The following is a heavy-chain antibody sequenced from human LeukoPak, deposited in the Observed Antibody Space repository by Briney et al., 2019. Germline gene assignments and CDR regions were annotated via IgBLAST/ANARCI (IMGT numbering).Heavy chain of an antibody. CDR2: INWNGGST. Sequence: GGSLRLSCAASGFTFDDYGMSWVRQAPGKGLEWVSGINWNGGSTGYAESVKGRFTISRDNAKNSMYLQMNSLRAEDTAVYYCARDHRGGYDYVWGSYHRRGWFDPWGQGTLVTVSS. CDR1: GFTFDDYG. CDR3: ARDHRGGYDYVWGSYHRRGWFDP. D-gene: IGHD3-16*02. J-gene: IGHJ5*02. V-gene: IGHV3-20*04.